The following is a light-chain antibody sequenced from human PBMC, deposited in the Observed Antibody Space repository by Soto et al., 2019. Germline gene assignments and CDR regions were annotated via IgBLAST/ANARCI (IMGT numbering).Light chain of an antibody. CDR1: SSNIGNNY. CDR3: GTWDSSLSAVV. CDR2: DNN. V-gene: IGLV1-51*01. J-gene: IGLJ2*01. Sequence: QSVLTQPPSVSAAPGQKVTISCSGSSSNIGNNYVSWYQQLPGTAPKLLIYDNNKRPSGIPDRFSGSKSATSATLGITGLQTGDEADYYCGTWDSSLSAVVFGGGTKL.